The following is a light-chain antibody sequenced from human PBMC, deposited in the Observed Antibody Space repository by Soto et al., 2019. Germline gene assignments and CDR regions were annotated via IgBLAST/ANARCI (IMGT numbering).Light chain of an antibody. CDR2: GAS. V-gene: IGKV3-20*01. CDR3: QQYGSSPLT. CDR1: QGLTSNF. J-gene: IGKJ4*01. Sequence: EIVLTQSPGTLSLSPGERATLSCRASQGLTSNFLAWYQQKPGQAPSLLIYGASNRATGVPDRFSGGGSGTDFTLTISRLEPEDFAVYYCQQYGSSPLTFGGGTKVDIK.